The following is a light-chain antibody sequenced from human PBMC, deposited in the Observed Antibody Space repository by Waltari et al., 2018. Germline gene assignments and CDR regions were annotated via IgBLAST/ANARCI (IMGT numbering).Light chain of an antibody. J-gene: IGLJ2*01. CDR3: CSYAGSDTFVV. Sequence: QSALTQPASVSGSPGQSITISCTGTSSDVGSYNLVSWYQQPPDKAPKLMIYEVINRPSGVSDRFSGSKSGNTASLPISGLQAEDEADYYCCSYAGSDTFVVLGGGTKLTVL. CDR1: SSDVGSYNL. CDR2: EVI. V-gene: IGLV2-23*02.